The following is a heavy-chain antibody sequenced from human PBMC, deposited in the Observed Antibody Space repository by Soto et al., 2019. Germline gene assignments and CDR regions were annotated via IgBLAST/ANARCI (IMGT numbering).Heavy chain of an antibody. CDR3: ARGETVRGVPWGYFDL. J-gene: IGHJ2*01. D-gene: IGHD3-10*01. CDR2: ISADNGNT. CDR1: GYTFTSYG. Sequence: QVQLVQSGAEVKKPGASVKVSCKASGYTFTSYGISWVRQAPGQGLEWMGWISADNGNTNYAQKLQGRVTMTTDTSTGTAYMEMRSLRSDDTAVYYCARGETVRGVPWGYFDLWGRGTLVTVSS. V-gene: IGHV1-18*01.